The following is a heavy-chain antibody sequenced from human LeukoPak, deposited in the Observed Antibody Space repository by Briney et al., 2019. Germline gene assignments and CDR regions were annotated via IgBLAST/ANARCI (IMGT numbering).Heavy chain of an antibody. V-gene: IGHV3-74*01. CDR3: ASLRGYSYGPLDY. CDR1: GFTFSSYW. CDR2: INTDGSST. J-gene: IGHJ4*02. Sequence: PGGSLRLSCAASGFTFSSYWMHWVRQAPGQGLVWVSRINTDGSSTSYADSVKGRFTISRDNAKNTLHLQMNSLRAEDTAVYYCASLRGYSYGPLDYWGQGTLVTVSS. D-gene: IGHD5-18*01.